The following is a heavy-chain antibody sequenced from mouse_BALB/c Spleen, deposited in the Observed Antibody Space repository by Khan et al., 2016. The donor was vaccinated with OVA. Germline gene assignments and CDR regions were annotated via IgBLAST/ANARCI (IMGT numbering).Heavy chain of an antibody. Sequence: QVQLQQSGAELARPGASVKMSCKASGYTFTSYTIHWVKQRPGQGLEWIGYINPTNIYTNYNQKFRDKATLTADKSSRTAYMQLSSLTSEDSAVXCCSRVGPYHGNYGGWFAYWGQGTLGPVPA. J-gene: IGHJ3*01. V-gene: IGHV1-4*01. CDR2: INPTNIYT. CDR1: GYTFTSYT. CDR3: SRVGPYHGNYGGWFAY. D-gene: IGHD2-10*01.